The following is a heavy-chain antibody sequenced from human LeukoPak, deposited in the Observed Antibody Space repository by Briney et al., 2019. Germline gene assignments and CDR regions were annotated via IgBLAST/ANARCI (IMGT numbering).Heavy chain of an antibody. CDR1: GGSISSSSYY. CDR3: ARQEGSSGWYWSWYFDL. J-gene: IGHJ2*01. V-gene: IGHV4-39*01. CDR2: VYYSGST. D-gene: IGHD6-19*01. Sequence: PSETLSLTCTVSGGSISSSSYYWGWIRQPPGKGLEWIGSVYYSGSTYYNPSLKSRITISVDTSKNQFSLKLSSVTAADTAVYYCARQEGSSGWYWSWYFDLWGRGTLVTVSS.